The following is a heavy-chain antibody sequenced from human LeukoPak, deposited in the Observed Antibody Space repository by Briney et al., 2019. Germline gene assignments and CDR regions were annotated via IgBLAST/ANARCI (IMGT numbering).Heavy chain of an antibody. CDR2: INSDGSTT. CDR1: GFTFSSYW. J-gene: IGHJ4*02. CDR3: ARVAYCGGDSYSFDD. D-gene: IGHD2-21*02. V-gene: IGHV3-74*01. Sequence: WESLRLSCAASGFTFSSYWMHWVRQPPGKGLVWVSRINSDGSTTNYPHSVKGRFTISRDNAKNTLSLQMNSLRAEDTAVYYCARVAYCGGDSYSFDDWGQGTLVTVSS.